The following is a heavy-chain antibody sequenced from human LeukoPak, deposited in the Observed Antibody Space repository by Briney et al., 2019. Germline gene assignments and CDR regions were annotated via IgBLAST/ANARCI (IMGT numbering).Heavy chain of an antibody. J-gene: IGHJ4*02. CDR3: ARAESGFGEPLPFDY. V-gene: IGHV4-38-2*02. CDR2: IYHSGST. CDR1: GYSISSGYY. Sequence: SETLSLTCTVSGYSISSGYYWGWIRQPPGKGLEWIGSIYHSGSTYYNPSLKSRVTTSVDTSKNQFSLKLSSVTAADTAVYYCARAESGFGEPLPFDYWGQGTLVTVSS. D-gene: IGHD3-10*01.